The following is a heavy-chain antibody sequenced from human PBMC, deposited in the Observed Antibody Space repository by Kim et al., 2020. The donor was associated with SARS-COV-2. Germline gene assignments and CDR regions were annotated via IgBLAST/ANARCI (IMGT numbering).Heavy chain of an antibody. CDR1: GGSFSGYY. D-gene: IGHD2-2*01. J-gene: IGHJ5*02. Sequence: SETLSLTCAVYGGSFSGYYWSWIRQPPGKGLEWIGEINHSGSTNYNPSLKSRVTISVDTSKNQFSLKLSSVTAADTAVDYCARVQCSSTSCYSNWFDPWGQGTLVTVSS. CDR3: ARVQCSSTSCYSNWFDP. V-gene: IGHV4-34*01. CDR2: INHSGST.